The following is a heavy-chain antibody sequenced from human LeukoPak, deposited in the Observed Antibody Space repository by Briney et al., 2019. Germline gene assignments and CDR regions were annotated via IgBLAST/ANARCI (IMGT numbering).Heavy chain of an antibody. D-gene: IGHD6-19*01. Sequence: ASVKVSCKVSGYTLTELSMHWVRQAPGKGLEWMGSFDPEEGETIYAQKFQGRVTMTRNTSISTAYMELSSLRSEDTAVYYCARRYTVAGNRAFDIWGQGTMVTVSS. J-gene: IGHJ3*02. V-gene: IGHV1-24*01. CDR3: ARRYTVAGNRAFDI. CDR1: GYTLTELS. CDR2: FDPEEGET.